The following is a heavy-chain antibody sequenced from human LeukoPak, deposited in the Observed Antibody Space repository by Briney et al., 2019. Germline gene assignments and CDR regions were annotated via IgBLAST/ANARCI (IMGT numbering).Heavy chain of an antibody. CDR2: INWNGGSP. CDR1: GFTFDDHA. V-gene: IGHV3-20*04. CDR3: ARGLYYDSSGYYFPFGY. D-gene: IGHD3-22*01. Sequence: PGGSLRLSCVASGFTFDDHAMSWVRQAPGKGLEWVSGINWNGGSPGYADSVKGRFTISRDNAKNSLYLQMNSLRAEDAALYYCARGLYYDSSGYYFPFGYWGQGTLVTVSS. J-gene: IGHJ4*02.